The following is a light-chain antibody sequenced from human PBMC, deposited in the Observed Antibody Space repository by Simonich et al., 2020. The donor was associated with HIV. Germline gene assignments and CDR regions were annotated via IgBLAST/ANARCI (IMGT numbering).Light chain of an antibody. CDR2: DVS. J-gene: IGLJ3*02. CDR3: SSYTSSSTWV. Sequence: QSALTQPASVSGSPGQSITISCTRTSSDVDGYNYVSWYQQHPGKSPKLMIYDVSDRPSGVSNRVSGSKSGNTASLTISGLQAEDEADYYCSSYTSSSTWVFGGGTKLTVL. CDR1: SSDVDGYNY. V-gene: IGLV2-14*01.